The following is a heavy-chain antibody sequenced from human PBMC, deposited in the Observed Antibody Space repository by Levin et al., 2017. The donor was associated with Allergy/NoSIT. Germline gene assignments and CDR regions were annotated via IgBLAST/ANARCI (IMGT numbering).Heavy chain of an antibody. Sequence: GSLRLSCSVSGASVSSGRYSWSWIRHPPGKEPEWIGNLFYSGSTNYNPSLRGRVTIALDTSTNQFTLRLTSVTPADTALYYCAKVHSWGGTLEAFDRWGQGTMVTVSS. CDR2: LFYSGST. V-gene: IGHV4-61*01. CDR1: GASVSSGRYS. D-gene: IGHD1-26*01. J-gene: IGHJ3*01. CDR3: AKVHSWGGTLEAFDR.